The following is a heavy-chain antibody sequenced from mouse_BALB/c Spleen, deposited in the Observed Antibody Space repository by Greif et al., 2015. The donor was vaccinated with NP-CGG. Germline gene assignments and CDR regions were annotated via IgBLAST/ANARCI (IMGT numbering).Heavy chain of an antibody. CDR2: IYPGDGDT. V-gene: IGHV1-80*01. CDR3: ARLNWDDYAMDY. D-gene: IGHD4-1*01. Sequence: QVQLQQSGAELVRPGSSVKISCKASGYAFRSYWMNWVKQRPGQGLEWIGQIYPGDGDTNYNGKFKGKATLTADKSSSTAYMQLSSLTSEDSAVYFCARLNWDDYAMDYWGQGTSVTVPS. CDR1: GYAFRSYW. J-gene: IGHJ4*01.